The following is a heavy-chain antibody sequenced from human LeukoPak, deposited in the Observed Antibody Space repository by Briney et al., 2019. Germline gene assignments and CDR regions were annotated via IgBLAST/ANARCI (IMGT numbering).Heavy chain of an antibody. CDR2: ISYDGSNK. D-gene: IGHD5-24*01. CDR1: GFTFSSYA. J-gene: IGHJ4*02. V-gene: IGHV3-30-3*01. Sequence: GGSLRLSCAASGFTFSSYAMHWVRQAPGKGLEWVAVISYDGSNKYYADSVKGRFTISRDNSKNTLHLQMNSLRAEDTAVYYCARDSRDGYNYWGQGTLVTVSS. CDR3: ARDSRDGYNY.